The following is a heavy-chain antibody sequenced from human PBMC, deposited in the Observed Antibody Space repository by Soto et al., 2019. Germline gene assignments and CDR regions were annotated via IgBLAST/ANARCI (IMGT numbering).Heavy chain of an antibody. CDR1: GFTVSRNY. J-gene: IGHJ5*02. CDR2: IYSGGNT. V-gene: IGHV3-53*01. Sequence: GGSLRLSCAASGFTVSRNYMSWVRQAPGKGLEWVSVIYSGGNTYYADSVKGRFTISRDNSKNTLYLQMNSLRAEDTAVYYCAREGSNNGFDPWGQGTLVTVSS. CDR3: AREGSNNGFDP.